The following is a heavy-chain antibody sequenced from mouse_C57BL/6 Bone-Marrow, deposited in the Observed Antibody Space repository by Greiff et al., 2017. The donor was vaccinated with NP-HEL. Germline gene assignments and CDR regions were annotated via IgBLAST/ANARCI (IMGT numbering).Heavy chain of an antibody. V-gene: IGHV1-69*01. J-gene: IGHJ2*01. Sequence: QVQLQQPGAELVMPGASVKLSCKASGYTFTSYWMHWVKQRPGQGLEWIGEIDPSDSYTNYNQKFKGKSTLTVAKSSCTAYMQLSSLTYEDSAVYYCARDYYGSSDYWGQGTTLTVSS. CDR1: GYTFTSYW. CDR3: ARDYYGSSDY. D-gene: IGHD1-1*01. CDR2: IDPSDSYT.